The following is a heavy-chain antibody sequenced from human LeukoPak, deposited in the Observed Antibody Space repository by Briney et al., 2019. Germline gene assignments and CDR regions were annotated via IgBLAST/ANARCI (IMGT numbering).Heavy chain of an antibody. D-gene: IGHD5-12*01. V-gene: IGHV3-7*01. CDR1: GFTFSSYW. J-gene: IGHJ3*02. Sequence: GGSLRLSCAASGFTFSSYWMSWVRQAPGKGLEWVANIKQDGSEKYYVDSVKGRFTISGDNAKNSLYLQMNSLRAEDTAVYYCARPGLRGAQDAFDIWGQGTMVTVSS. CDR2: IKQDGSEK. CDR3: ARPGLRGAQDAFDI.